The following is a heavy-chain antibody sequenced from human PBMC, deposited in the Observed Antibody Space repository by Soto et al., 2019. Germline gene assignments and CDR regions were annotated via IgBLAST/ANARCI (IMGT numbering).Heavy chain of an antibody. CDR2: INHSGST. J-gene: IGHJ6*02. Sequence: SETLSLTCAVYGGSFSGYYWSWIRQPPGKGLEWIGEINHSGSTNYNPSLKSRVTISVDTSKNQFSLKLSSVTAADTAVYYCARGLTTLSSISPYYDFWSGYYTGFVGMDVWGQGTTVTVSS. CDR3: ARGLTTLSSISPYYDFWSGYYTGFVGMDV. V-gene: IGHV4-34*01. D-gene: IGHD3-3*01. CDR1: GGSFSGYY.